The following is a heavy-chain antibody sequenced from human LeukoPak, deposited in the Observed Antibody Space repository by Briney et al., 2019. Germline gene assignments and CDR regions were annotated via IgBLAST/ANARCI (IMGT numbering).Heavy chain of an antibody. CDR1: GGSISSYY. CDR3: ARGITMVDY. V-gene: IGHV4-59*12. Sequence: PSETLSLTCTVSGGSISSYYWSWIRQPPGKGLEWIGYIYYSGSTNYNPSLKSRVTMSVDTSKNQFSLKLSSVTAADTAVYYCARGITMVDYWGQGTLVTVSS. CDR2: IYYSGST. J-gene: IGHJ4*02. D-gene: IGHD3-10*01.